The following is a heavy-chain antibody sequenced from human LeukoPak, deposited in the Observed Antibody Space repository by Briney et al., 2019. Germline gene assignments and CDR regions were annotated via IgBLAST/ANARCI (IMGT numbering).Heavy chain of an antibody. CDR3: ARDLGPYTGSYYSYYHYMDV. CDR2: ISGYNGNT. V-gene: IGHV1-18*01. Sequence: GAAVKVSCKAYGYNFATSGIGWVRQAPGQGLEWVGWISGYNGNTKSAPKLQGRVTMTTNTSTDTAYLELGSLRVDDTAIYYCARDLGPYTGSYYSYYHYMDVWGEGTSVTVSS. CDR1: GYNFATSG. J-gene: IGHJ6*03. D-gene: IGHD1-26*01.